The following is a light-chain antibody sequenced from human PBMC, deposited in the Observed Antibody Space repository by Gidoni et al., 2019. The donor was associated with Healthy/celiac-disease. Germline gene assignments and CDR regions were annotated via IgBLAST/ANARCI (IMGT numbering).Light chain of an antibody. CDR1: QSVSSSY. CDR2: GAS. CDR3: QQYGSSPLWT. Sequence: EIVLTHSPGTLSLSPGERATLSCRASQSVSSSYLAWYQQKPGQAPRLLIYGASSRATGIPDRFSGSRSGTDFTLTISRLEPEDVAVYYCQQYGSSPLWTFXQXTKVXIK. V-gene: IGKV3-20*01. J-gene: IGKJ1*01.